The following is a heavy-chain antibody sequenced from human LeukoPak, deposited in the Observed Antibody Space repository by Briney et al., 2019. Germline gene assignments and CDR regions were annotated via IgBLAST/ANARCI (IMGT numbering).Heavy chain of an antibody. CDR1: GGSFSAYY. D-gene: IGHD1-1*01. CDR3: ARGPTISETGYFDY. CDR2: VNHRGDT. Sequence: PSATLSLTCAVYGGSFSAYYWSWIRQYPGKGLQWIAEVNHRGDTNYNPSVKGRVTISVDTSKNQFSLKVTSLTAADTAVYYCARGPTISETGYFDYWGQGTLVTVSS. V-gene: IGHV4-34*01. J-gene: IGHJ4*03.